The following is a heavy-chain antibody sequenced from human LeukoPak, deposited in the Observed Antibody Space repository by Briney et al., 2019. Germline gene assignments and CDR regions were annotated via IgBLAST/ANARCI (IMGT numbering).Heavy chain of an antibody. CDR1: GFTFSSYA. CDR2: ISDDGSNK. D-gene: IGHD2-15*01. V-gene: IGHV3-30-3*01. J-gene: IGHJ4*02. Sequence: GGSLRLSCAASGFTFSSYAMHWVRQAPGKGLEWVAVISDDGSNKYYADSVKGRFTISRDNSKNTLYLQMNSLRAEDTAVYYCARDPPMCSGGSCYYFDYWGQGTLVTVSS. CDR3: ARDPPMCSGGSCYYFDY.